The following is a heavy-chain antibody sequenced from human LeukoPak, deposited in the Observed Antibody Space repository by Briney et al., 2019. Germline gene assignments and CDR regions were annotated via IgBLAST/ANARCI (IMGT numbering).Heavy chain of an antibody. CDR2: ISTSSSYI. D-gene: IGHD3-3*01. CDR1: GFTFSDYS. V-gene: IGHV3-21*01. J-gene: IGHJ6*03. CDR3: ARDFGYYDFWSGYLLMDV. Sequence: GGSLRLSCAASGFTFSDYSMSWVRQAPGKGLEWVTSISTSSSYIYYADSVKGRFTFSRDNAKNSLYLQMNSLRAEDTAVYYCARDFGYYDFWSGYLLMDVWGKGTTVTVSS.